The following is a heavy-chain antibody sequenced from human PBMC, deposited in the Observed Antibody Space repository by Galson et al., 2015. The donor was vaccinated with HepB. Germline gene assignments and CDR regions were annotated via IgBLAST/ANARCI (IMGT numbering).Heavy chain of an antibody. CDR3: ATDNSGGYFDY. CDR2: INPSGGST. V-gene: IGHV1-46*01. CDR1: EDTFTNYY. Sequence: SVKVSCKASEDTFTNYYIHWVRQAPGQGLEWMGIINPSGGSTAYAQKFQDRVTVTRDTSTRTVYMELSSLRSEDTAVYYCATDNSGGYFDYWGQGTLVSVSS. D-gene: IGHD2-15*01. J-gene: IGHJ4*02.